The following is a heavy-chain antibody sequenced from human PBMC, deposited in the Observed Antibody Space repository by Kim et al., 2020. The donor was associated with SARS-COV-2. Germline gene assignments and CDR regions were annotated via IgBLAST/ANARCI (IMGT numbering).Heavy chain of an antibody. CDR1: GFTFSTYD. D-gene: IGHD1-26*01. V-gene: IGHV3-23*01. J-gene: IGHJ4*02. CDR3: AKISGSYYVGAY. CDR2: ISASGRST. Sequence: GGSLRLSCAASGFTFSTYDMSWVRQAPGKGLQWVSGISASGRSTYYADSVKGRFTISRDNSKNTLYLQMNSLRAEDTAVYYCAKISGSYYVGAYWGQGTLVTVSS.